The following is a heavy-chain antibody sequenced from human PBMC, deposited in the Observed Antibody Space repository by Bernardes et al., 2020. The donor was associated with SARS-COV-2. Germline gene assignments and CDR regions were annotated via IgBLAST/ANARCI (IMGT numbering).Heavy chain of an antibody. CDR1: GYIFTAYY. J-gene: IGHJ6*02. CDR2: IDPNSGAT. D-gene: IGHD5-18*01. V-gene: IGHV1-2*02. Sequence: VKVSCKASGYIFTAYYMHWVRQAPGQGLEWMGWIDPNSGATNYAQKFQGRVTMTRDTSISTAYMEMSRLRSDDTALYYCARERWNTAGPYYYGMDVWGQGTAVTVSS. CDR3: ARERWNTAGPYYYGMDV.